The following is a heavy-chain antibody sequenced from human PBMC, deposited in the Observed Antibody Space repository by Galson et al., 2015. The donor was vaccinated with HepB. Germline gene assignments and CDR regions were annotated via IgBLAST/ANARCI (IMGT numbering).Heavy chain of an antibody. CDR1: GFTFSSYR. D-gene: IGHD6-6*01. V-gene: IGHV3-7*01. J-gene: IGHJ4*02. CDR3: ARDWASSIAARQVGFDY. Sequence: SLRLSCAASGFTFSSYRMSWVRQAPGKGLEWVANIKQDGSEKYYVDSVKGRFTISRDNAKNSLYLQMNSLRAEDTAVYYCARDWASSIAARQVGFDYWGQGTLVTVSS. CDR2: IKQDGSEK.